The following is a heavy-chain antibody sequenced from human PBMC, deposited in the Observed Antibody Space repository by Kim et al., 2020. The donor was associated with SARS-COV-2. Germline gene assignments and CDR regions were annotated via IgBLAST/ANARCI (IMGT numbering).Heavy chain of an antibody. CDR2: IDAAGAT. CDR3: AREGVNPLDAFDI. J-gene: IGHJ3*02. CDR1: GFTFSRYY. D-gene: IGHD3-16*02. Sequence: GGSLRLSCAASGFTFSRYYMRWVRQVTGKGLEWISVIDAAGATYYQDSAKGRFTISRDDDKNSLYLQMNSLIAGDAAVYYCAREGVNPLDAFDIWGQGTMVTVSS. V-gene: IGHV3-13*04.